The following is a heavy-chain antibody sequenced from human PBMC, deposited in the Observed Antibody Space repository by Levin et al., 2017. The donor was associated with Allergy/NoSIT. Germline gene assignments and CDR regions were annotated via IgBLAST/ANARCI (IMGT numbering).Heavy chain of an antibody. CDR3: ATEGQDDIVVGAFDF. CDR1: GFTFSSYP. Sequence: PGGSLRLSCAASGFTFSSYPMHWVRQAPGKGLEWVAFISYDGTNKYYADSVKGRFTISRDNSKNTLYLQMNSLRAEDTAFYYCATEGQDDIVVGAFDFWGQGTMVTVSS. D-gene: IGHD2-2*01. J-gene: IGHJ3*01. CDR2: ISYDGTNK. V-gene: IGHV3-30-3*01.